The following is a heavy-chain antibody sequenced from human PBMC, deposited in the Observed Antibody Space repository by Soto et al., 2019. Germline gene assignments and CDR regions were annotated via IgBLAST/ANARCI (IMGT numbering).Heavy chain of an antibody. D-gene: IGHD6-19*01. V-gene: IGHV3-30*18. CDR1: GFTFSSYG. Sequence: QVQLVESGGGVVQPGRSLRLSCAASGFTFSSYGMHWVRQAPGKGLEWVAVISYDGSNKYYADSVKGRFTISRDNSKNTLYLQMNSLRAEDTAVYYCAKDPGIAVAGIPVYGMDVWGQGTTVTVSS. CDR2: ISYDGSNK. CDR3: AKDPGIAVAGIPVYGMDV. J-gene: IGHJ6*02.